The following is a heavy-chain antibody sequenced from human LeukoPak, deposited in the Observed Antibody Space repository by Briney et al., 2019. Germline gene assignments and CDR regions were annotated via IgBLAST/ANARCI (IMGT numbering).Heavy chain of an antibody. D-gene: IGHD3-16*01. Sequence: PSDTLSLTCSVSGYSIRSGYSWGWIRQPPGKGLEWIGSISHSGNTYYNPSLKSRVTISLDTSKNQFSLKLNSVTAADTAVYFCARSMISMLKVNWFDPWGQGTLVTVSS. CDR3: ARSMISMLKVNWFDP. J-gene: IGHJ5*02. V-gene: IGHV4-38-2*01. CDR2: ISHSGNT. CDR1: GYSIRSGYS.